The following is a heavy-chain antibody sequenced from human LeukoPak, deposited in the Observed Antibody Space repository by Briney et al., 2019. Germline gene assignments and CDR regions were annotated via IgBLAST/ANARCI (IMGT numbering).Heavy chain of an antibody. CDR3: AGSEYSSGWVPFDY. Sequence: SETLSLTCAVYGGSFSGYYWSWIRQPPGKGLEWIGSIYYSGSTYYNPSLKSRVTISVDTSKNQFSLQLSSVTAADTAVYYCAGSEYSSGWVPFDYWGQGTLVTVSS. J-gene: IGHJ4*02. D-gene: IGHD6-19*01. V-gene: IGHV4-34*01. CDR2: IYYSGST. CDR1: GGSFSGYY.